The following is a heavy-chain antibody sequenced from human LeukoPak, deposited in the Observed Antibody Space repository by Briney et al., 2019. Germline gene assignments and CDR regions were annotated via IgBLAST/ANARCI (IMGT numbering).Heavy chain of an antibody. V-gene: IGHV3-30*04. Sequence: GPCLTPARPPAAPTVSSYATRWARHAPGKGLGWGADISNDGSNKNYAQSVNGRFTIERTHSKNTLYLQMNSLRAEDTAVYCCARSYGQSWKGYLDYRGQGTLVTVSS. D-gene: IGHD6-13*01. CDR3: ARSYGQSWKGYLDY. CDR2: ISNDGSNK. J-gene: IGHJ4*02. CDR1: APTVSSYA.